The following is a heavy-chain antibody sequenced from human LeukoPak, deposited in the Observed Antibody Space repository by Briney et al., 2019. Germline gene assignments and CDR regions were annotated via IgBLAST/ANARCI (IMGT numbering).Heavy chain of an antibody. J-gene: IGHJ4*02. CDR3: AGRVTGYSSGYVY. CDR2: ISGSAHKI. Sequence: GGSLRLSCVASGITFSNYAVSWVRQAPDKGLDWVSVISGSAHKIHYADSVKGRFTISRDNSENIVYLQMNNLRAEDTAVYYCAGRVTGYSSGYVYWGQGTLVTVSS. CDR1: GITFSNYA. V-gene: IGHV3-23*01. D-gene: IGHD5-18*01.